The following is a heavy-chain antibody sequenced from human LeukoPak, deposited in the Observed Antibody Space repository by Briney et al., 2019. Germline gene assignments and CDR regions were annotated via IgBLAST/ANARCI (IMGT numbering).Heavy chain of an antibody. D-gene: IGHD4-11*01. J-gene: IGHJ5*02. Sequence: GGSLRLSCAASGFTFSNYWMHWVRHAPGKGLVWVSRINSDGRSTTYADSVKGRFTISRDNAKNTLYPQMNSLRVEDTAVYYCARERLQTYNWFDPWGQGALVTVSS. CDR2: INSDGRST. V-gene: IGHV3-74*01. CDR1: GFTFSNYW. CDR3: ARERLQTYNWFDP.